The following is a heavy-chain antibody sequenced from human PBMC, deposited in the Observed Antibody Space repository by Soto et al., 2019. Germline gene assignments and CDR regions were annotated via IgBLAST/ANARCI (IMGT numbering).Heavy chain of an antibody. CDR1: GFTFSSYA. CDR2: ISGSGGST. CDR3: AKDSSDAPYHY. J-gene: IGHJ4*02. D-gene: IGHD3-16*01. Sequence: GGSLRLSCAASGFTFSSYAMSWVRQAPGKGLEWVSAISGSGGSTYYADSVKGRFTISRDNSKNTLYLQMNSLRAEDTAVYYWAKDSSDAPYHYWGQGTLVTVSS. V-gene: IGHV3-23*01.